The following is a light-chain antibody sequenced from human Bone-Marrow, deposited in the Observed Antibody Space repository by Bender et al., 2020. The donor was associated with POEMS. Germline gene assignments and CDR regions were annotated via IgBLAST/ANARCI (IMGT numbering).Light chain of an antibody. CDR3: NSYTTGTTVI. V-gene: IGLV2-14*02. Sequence: QSALTQPASVSGSPGQSITISCTESSSYAGTYNFVSWYQKLPDKAPKLILYGANQRPSGVSERFSASRAGNTASLTISGVQPEDEGEYYCNSYTTGTTVIFGGGTKLTVL. CDR1: SSYAGTYNF. J-gene: IGLJ2*01. CDR2: GAN.